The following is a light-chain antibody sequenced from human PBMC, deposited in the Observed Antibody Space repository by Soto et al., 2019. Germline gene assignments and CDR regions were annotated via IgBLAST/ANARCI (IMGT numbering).Light chain of an antibody. CDR3: QQYNSYSGT. J-gene: IGKJ1*01. V-gene: IGKV1-5*01. CDR2: DAS. Sequence: DIQVTQPPCTLSASIRDRVTITCRASQSISSWLAWYQQKPGKDPKLLIYDASSLESGVPSRFSGSGSGTEFTLTISSLQPDDFATYYCQQYNSYSGTFGQGTKVDI. CDR1: QSISSW.